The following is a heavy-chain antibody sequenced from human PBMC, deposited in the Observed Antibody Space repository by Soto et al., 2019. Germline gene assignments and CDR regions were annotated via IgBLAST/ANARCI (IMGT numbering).Heavy chain of an antibody. D-gene: IGHD3-10*01. CDR1: GGTFNSDA. CDR2: IIPIFDTP. V-gene: IGHV1-69*06. Sequence: QVQLVQSGAEVKKPGSSVKVSCKASGGTFNSDALSWVRQAPRQGIEWMGAIIPIFDTPNYAQKFQGRVTIIADKSTSTAYGERSSLRDDDTAVYYCARARLWFGELLSNYYPYNGMDVWGEGTTVTVSS. J-gene: IGHJ6*04. CDR3: ARARLWFGELLSNYYPYNGMDV.